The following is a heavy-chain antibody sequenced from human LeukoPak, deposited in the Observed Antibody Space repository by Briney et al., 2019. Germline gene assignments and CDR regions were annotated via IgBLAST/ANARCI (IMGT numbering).Heavy chain of an antibody. V-gene: IGHV3-23*01. CDR2: ISGSGGST. D-gene: IGHD4-17*01. CDR1: GFTFSSYA. J-gene: IGHJ6*02. CDR3: ATFSFGDYYYYYGMDV. Sequence: QPGASLRLSCAASGFTFSSYAMSWVRQAPRKGLEWVSAISGSGGSTYYADSVKGRFTISRDNSKNTLYLQMNSLRAEDTAVYYCATFSFGDYYYYYGMDVWGQGTTVTVSS.